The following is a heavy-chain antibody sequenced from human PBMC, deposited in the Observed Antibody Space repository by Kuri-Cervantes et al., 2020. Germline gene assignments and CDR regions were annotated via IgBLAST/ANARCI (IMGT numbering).Heavy chain of an antibody. Sequence: SETLSLTCAVYGGSFSGYYWSWIRQPPGKGLEWIGEINHSGSTSYNPSLKSRVTISVDTSKNQFSLKLSSVTAADTAVYYCARKIAVAGTSFDYWGQGTLVTGSS. CDR3: ARKIAVAGTSFDY. J-gene: IGHJ4*02. CDR2: INHSGST. CDR1: GGSFSGYY. D-gene: IGHD6-19*01. V-gene: IGHV4-34*01.